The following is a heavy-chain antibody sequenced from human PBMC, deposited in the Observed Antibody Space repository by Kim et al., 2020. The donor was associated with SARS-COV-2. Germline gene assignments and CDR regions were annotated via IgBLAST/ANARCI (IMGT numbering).Heavy chain of an antibody. CDR2: SSTI. V-gene: IGHV3-48*02. J-gene: IGHJ4*02. Sequence: SSTIYYADSLKGRFTNSRDKAKNSLYLQMNSLGDEDTAVYYCAGESDFDYWGQGTLVTVSS. CDR3: AGESDFDY.